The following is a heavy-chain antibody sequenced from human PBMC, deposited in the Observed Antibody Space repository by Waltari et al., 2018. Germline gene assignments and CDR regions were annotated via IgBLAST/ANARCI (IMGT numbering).Heavy chain of an antibody. Sequence: QVQLQQWGAGLLKPSETLSLTCAVYGGSFSGYYWSWIRQPPGKGLEWFGEINHSGRTNKNEAGKGRGIISLARAKNQCSLNLKFVTGADTAVYDCARVAEGVSGGWFDPWGQGNLVTVSS. CDR3: ARVAEGVSGGWFDP. V-gene: IGHV4-34*04. CDR2: INHSGRT. CDR1: GGSFSGYY. J-gene: IGHJ5*02. D-gene: IGHD1-26*01.